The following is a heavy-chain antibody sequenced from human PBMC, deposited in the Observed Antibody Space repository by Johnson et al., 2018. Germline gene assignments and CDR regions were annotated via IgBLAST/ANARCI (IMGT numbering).Heavy chain of an antibody. D-gene: IGHD3-3*01. CDR2: IRSKANSYAT. CDR3: AKVGDFWSYYGMDV. V-gene: IGHV3-73*02. J-gene: IGHJ6*02. CDR1: GFTFSGSA. Sequence: VQLQESGGGLVQPGGSLKLSCAASGFTFSGSAMHWVRQASGKGLEWIGRIRSKANSYATAYAASVKGRFTISRDDSKNTAYLQMNSLGAEDTAVYYCAKVGDFWSYYGMDVWGQGTTVTVSS.